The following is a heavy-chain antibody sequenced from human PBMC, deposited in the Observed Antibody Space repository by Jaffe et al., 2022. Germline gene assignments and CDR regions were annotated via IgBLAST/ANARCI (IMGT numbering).Heavy chain of an antibody. D-gene: IGHD4-17*01. V-gene: IGHV1-2*02. CDR1: GYTFTGYY. J-gene: IGHJ3*02. CDR3: ATQDTYGDYGGGAFDI. CDR2: INPNSGGT. Sequence: QVQLVQSGAEVKKPGASVKVSCKASGYTFTGYYMHWVRQAPGQGLEWMGWINPNSGGTNYAQKFQGRVTMTRDTSISTAYMELSRLRSDDTAVYYCATQDTYGDYGGGAFDIWGQGTMVTVSS.